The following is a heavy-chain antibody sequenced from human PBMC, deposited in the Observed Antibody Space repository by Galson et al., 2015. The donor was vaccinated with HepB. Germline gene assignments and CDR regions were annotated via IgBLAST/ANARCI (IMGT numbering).Heavy chain of an antibody. J-gene: IGHJ6*03. CDR1: GFMFINYN. Sequence: SLRLSCAAPGFMFINYNMNWVRQAPGKGLEWVSSITSTGSSTYYADSVKRRFTISRDNAKTSLYLQMNSLRAEDTAVYYCARDNSFWSGYPPRRIYYMDVWGEGTTVTVS. CDR3: ARDNSFWSGYPPRRIYYMDV. CDR2: ITSTGSST. V-gene: IGHV3-21*01. D-gene: IGHD3-3*01.